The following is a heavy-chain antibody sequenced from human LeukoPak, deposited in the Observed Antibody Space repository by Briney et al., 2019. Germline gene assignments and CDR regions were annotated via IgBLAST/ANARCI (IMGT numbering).Heavy chain of an antibody. CDR3: ARDNRGDVLRFLEWLSPPPYYYGMDV. V-gene: IGHV3-30-3*01. Sequence: GGSLRLSCAASGFTFSSYAMHWVRQAPGKGLEWVAVISYDGSNKYYADSVKGRFTISRDNAKNSLYLQMNSLRAEDTAVYYCARDNRGDVLRFLEWLSPPPYYYGMDVWGQGTTVTVSS. CDR2: ISYDGSNK. D-gene: IGHD3-3*01. CDR1: GFTFSSYA. J-gene: IGHJ6*02.